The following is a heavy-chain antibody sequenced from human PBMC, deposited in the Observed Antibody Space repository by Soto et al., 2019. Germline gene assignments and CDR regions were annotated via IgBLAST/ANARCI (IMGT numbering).Heavy chain of an antibody. D-gene: IGHD2-15*01. Sequence: GGSLRLSCAASGFIFSSYDMHWVRQAPGKGLEWVAIISYDGSEGHYADSVKGRFTISRDNSKNTLYLRMNSLRGEDSAVYYCAKDYGGSPDYWGQGTQVTVSS. CDR3: AKDYGGSPDY. V-gene: IGHV3-30*18. CDR2: ISYDGSEG. J-gene: IGHJ4*02. CDR1: GFIFSSYD.